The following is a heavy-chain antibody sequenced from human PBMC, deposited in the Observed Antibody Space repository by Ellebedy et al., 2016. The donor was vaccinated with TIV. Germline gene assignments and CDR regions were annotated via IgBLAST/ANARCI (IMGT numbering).Heavy chain of an antibody. J-gene: IGHJ5*02. CDR1: GGSISSSYW. Sequence: SETLSLTCVVSGGSISSSYWWSWVRQSPGKGPEWIGEIFHRGGTNYNPSLKSRVTISVDKSKNQFSLKLSSVTAADTAVYYCARRQHKWFDPWGQGTLVTVSS. CDR2: IFHRGGT. CDR3: ARRQHKWFDP. V-gene: IGHV4-4*02.